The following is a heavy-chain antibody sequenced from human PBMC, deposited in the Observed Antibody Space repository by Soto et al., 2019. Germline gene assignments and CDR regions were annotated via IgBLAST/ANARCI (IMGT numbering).Heavy chain of an antibody. CDR2: ISYDGSNK. CDR1: RFTFSSYA. V-gene: IGHV3-30*18. Sequence: QVQLVESGGGVVQPGRSLRLSCAASRFTFSSYAMYWVRQAPGKGLEWVAVISYDGSNKYYVDPVKGRFTISRDNSKNTLDLQMNSLRAEDTAVYYCAKGESSLLVDYWGQGTLVTVSS. CDR3: AKGESSLLVDY. D-gene: IGHD3-16*02. J-gene: IGHJ4*02.